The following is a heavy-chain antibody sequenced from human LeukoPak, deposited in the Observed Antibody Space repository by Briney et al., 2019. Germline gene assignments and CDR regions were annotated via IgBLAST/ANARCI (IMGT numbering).Heavy chain of an antibody. CDR2: TYYRSNWNN. CDR1: GDSVSSNSAA. J-gene: IGHJ4*02. V-gene: IGHV6-1*01. CDR3: ARARLHHNYGSGTNFDY. D-gene: IGHD3-10*01. Sequence: SQTLSLTCAISGDSVSSNSAAWNWIRQSPSRGLEWQGRTYYRSNWNNDFAESVKSRITIKPDTSRNQLSLQLNSVTPEDTAVYYCARARLHHNYGSGTNFDYWGQGTLVTVSS.